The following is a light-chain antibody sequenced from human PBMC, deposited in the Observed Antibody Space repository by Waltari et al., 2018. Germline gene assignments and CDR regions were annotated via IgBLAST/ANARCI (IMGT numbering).Light chain of an antibody. CDR2: GAS. Sequence: VIWMTQSPSLLSASPGDRVTITCRMSQGISTYLAWYQQKPGRAPDLLIYGASILHSGVPSRFSGSGSGTDFTLTISSLQSEDVATYYCQHYYNFPWTFGQGNKVEIK. CDR1: QGISTY. J-gene: IGKJ1*01. CDR3: QHYYNFPWT. V-gene: IGKV1D-8*03.